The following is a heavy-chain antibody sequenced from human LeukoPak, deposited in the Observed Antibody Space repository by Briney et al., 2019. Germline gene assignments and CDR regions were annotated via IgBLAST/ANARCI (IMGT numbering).Heavy chain of an antibody. D-gene: IGHD6-19*01. CDR2: ISYDGGDK. CDR3: AREDRGWYPAY. Sequence: RSLRPPCAASGFSFGDFSMDWVRQAPGKGLGWVALISYDGGDKYYPGSVKGRFTISRDNPKNTVSLQMNSLRPEDTAVYYCAREDRGWYPAYWGQGTLVTVSS. J-gene: IGHJ4*02. CDR1: GFSFGDFS. V-gene: IGHV3-30*04.